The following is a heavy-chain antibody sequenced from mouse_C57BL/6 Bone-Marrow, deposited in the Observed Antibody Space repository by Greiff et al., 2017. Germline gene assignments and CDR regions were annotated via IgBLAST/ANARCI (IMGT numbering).Heavy chain of an antibody. CDR2: ISDGGSYT. CDR1: GFTFSSYA. D-gene: IGHD3-2*02. CDR3: ARDRELRLPYYFDY. J-gene: IGHJ2*01. V-gene: IGHV5-4*01. Sequence: EVKLVESGGGLVKPGGSLKLSCAASGFTFSSYAMSWVRQTPEKRLEWVATISDGGSYTYYPDNVKGRFTISRDNAKNNLYLQMSHLKSEDTAMYYCARDRELRLPYYFDYWGQGTTLTVSS.